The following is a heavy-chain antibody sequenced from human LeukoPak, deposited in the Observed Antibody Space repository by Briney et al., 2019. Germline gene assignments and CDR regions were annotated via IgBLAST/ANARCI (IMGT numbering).Heavy chain of an antibody. CDR2: ISWNSGSI. Sequence: GGSLRLSCAASGFTFDDYAMHWVWQAPGKGLEWVSGISWNSGSIGYADSVKGRFTISRDNAKNSLYLQMNSLRAEDTALYYCAKANWNDDRFDYWGQGTLVTVSS. V-gene: IGHV3-9*01. J-gene: IGHJ4*02. CDR1: GFTFDDYA. D-gene: IGHD1-1*01. CDR3: AKANWNDDRFDY.